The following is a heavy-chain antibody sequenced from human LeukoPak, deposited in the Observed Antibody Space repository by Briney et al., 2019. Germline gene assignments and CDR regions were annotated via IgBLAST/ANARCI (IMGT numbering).Heavy chain of an antibody. CDR1: GFTVSSDY. Sequence: GGSLRLSCAASGFTVSSDYMSWVRQAPGKGLEWVSVIYSGGSTYYADSVKGRFTISRDNSKNTLYLQMNSLRAEDTAVYYCARASSILIDYWGQGTLVTVSS. J-gene: IGHJ4*02. D-gene: IGHD6-19*01. CDR2: IYSGGST. CDR3: ARASSILIDY. V-gene: IGHV3-66*01.